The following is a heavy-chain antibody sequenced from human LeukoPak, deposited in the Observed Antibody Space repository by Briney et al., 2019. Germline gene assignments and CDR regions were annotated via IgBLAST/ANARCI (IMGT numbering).Heavy chain of an antibody. J-gene: IGHJ3*02. Sequence: SETLSLTCAVYGGSFSGYYWSWIRQPPGKGLEWIGEINHSGSTNYNPSLKSRVTISVDTSKNQFSLKLSSVTAADTAVYYCAREPVWGAIYDSFDIWGQGTMVTVSS. CDR1: GGSFSGYY. D-gene: IGHD3-16*01. CDR3: AREPVWGAIYDSFDI. CDR2: INHSGST. V-gene: IGHV4-34*01.